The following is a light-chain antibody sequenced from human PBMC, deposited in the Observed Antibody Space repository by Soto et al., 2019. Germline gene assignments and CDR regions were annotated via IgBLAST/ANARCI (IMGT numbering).Light chain of an antibody. CDR3: QERRNLPPLT. CDR2: DAS. CDR1: QSISTY. J-gene: IGKJ4*01. Sequence: EVVLTQSPATLSLSPGEIATLSCTASQSISTYLTWYQHKPGQAPRLLIYDASRRAPGIPARFSGSGSGTDFTLTISSLEPEDFAVYYCQERRNLPPLTFGGGTKVESK. V-gene: IGKV3-11*01.